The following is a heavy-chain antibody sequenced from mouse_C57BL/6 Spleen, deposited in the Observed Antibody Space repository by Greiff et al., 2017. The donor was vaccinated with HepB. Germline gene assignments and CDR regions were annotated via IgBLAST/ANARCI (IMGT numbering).Heavy chain of an antibody. CDR1: GFTFSDYG. J-gene: IGHJ2*01. CDR3: ARIYGSYFDY. D-gene: IGHD2-2*01. CDR2: ISSGSSTI. Sequence: EVKLEESGGGLVKPGGSLKLSCAASGFTFSDYGMHWVRQAPEKGLEWVAYISSGSSTIYYADTVKGRFTISRDNAKNTLFLQMTSLRYEDTAMYYCARIYGSYFDYWGQGTTLTVSS. V-gene: IGHV5-17*01.